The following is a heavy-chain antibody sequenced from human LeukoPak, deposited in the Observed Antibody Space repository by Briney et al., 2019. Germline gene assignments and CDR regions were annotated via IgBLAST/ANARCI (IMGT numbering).Heavy chain of an antibody. J-gene: IGHJ4*02. CDR1: GFTFSNAW. CDR2: IKSKTDGGTT. D-gene: IGHD3-22*01. CDR3: TTDTPQDSSGYYYTVGY. V-gene: IGHV3-15*01. Sequence: GGSLRLSCAASGFTFSNAWMSWVRQAPGKGLEWVGRIKSKTDGGTTDYAAPVKGRFTISRDDSKNALYLQMNSLKTEDTAVYYCTTDTPQDSSGYYYTVGYWGQGTLVTVSS.